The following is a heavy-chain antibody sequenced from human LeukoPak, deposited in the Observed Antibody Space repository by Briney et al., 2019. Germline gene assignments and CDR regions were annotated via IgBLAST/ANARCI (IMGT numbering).Heavy chain of an antibody. D-gene: IGHD3-22*01. V-gene: IGHV4-31*03. CDR1: GGSISSGGYY. Sequence: PSQTLSLTCTVSGGSISSGGYYWSWIRQHPGKGVEWIGYIYYSGSTYYNPSLKSRVTISVDTSKNQFSLKLSSVTAADTAVYYCARDNYDSSGRAGLDWGQGTLVTVSS. CDR3: ARDNYDSSGRAGLD. CDR2: IYYSGST. J-gene: IGHJ4*02.